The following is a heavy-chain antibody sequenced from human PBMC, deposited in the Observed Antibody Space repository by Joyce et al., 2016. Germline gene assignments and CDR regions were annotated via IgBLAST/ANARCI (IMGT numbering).Heavy chain of an antibody. CDR3: ATSTAWPDALDI. J-gene: IGHJ3*02. CDR2: ISHDGSDK. D-gene: IGHD2-8*02. CDR1: TSTCSYNS. Sequence: QEQLVESGGGVVQPGRSLRLSCAASTSTCSYNSMYWVRQTPGRGLDGVGVISHDGSDKDYADSVKGRFTISRDNSANKVFLQMNSLRPDDTAVYYCATSTAWPDALDIWGQGTMVTVS. V-gene: IGHV3-30-3*01.